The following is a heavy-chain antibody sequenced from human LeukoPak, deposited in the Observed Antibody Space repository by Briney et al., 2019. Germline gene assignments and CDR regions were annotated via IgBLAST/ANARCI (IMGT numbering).Heavy chain of an antibody. CDR3: ARGATYYYDNFDY. CDR1: GFTFSSYA. D-gene: IGHD3-22*01. J-gene: IGHJ4*02. Sequence: GGSLRLSCAASGFTFSSYAMHWVRQAPGKGLEYVSAISSNGGSTYYANSVKGRFTISRDNSKNTLYLQMGSLRAEDMAVYYCARGATYYYDNFDYWGQGTLVTVSS. CDR2: ISSNGGST. V-gene: IGHV3-64*01.